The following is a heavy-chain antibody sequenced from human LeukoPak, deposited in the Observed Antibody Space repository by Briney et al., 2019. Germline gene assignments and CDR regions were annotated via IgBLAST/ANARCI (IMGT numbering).Heavy chain of an antibody. V-gene: IGHV1-69*13. CDR1: GGTLSSYT. CDR3: ARSPRGSSGYYYQIDY. CDR2: IIPMFGTA. D-gene: IGHD3-22*01. J-gene: IGHJ4*02. Sequence: SVKVSCRASGGTLSSYTISWVRQAPGQGLEWMGGIIPMFGTAHYAQKLQGRATITADESTRTAHLELSGLRSDDAAVYYCARSPRGSSGYYYQIDYWGQGTLVTVSS.